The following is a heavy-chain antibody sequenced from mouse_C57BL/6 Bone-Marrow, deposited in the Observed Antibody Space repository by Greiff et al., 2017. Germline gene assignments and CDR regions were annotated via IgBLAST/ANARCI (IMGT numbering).Heavy chain of an antibody. Sequence: RSGQGLEWIGDIYPGSGSTNYHEKFKRKTTLTVDTSSSTAYMQLSSLTSEDSAVYYCAKLGRYWYFDVWGTGTTVTVSA. D-gene: IGHD4-1*01. CDR3: AKLGRYWYFDV. J-gene: IGHJ1*03. CDR2: IYPGSGST. V-gene: IGHV1-55*01.